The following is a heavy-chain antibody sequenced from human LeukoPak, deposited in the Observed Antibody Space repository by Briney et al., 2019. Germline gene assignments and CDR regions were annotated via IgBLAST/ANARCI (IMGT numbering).Heavy chain of an antibody. J-gene: IGHJ4*02. D-gene: IGHD3-10*01. CDR2: ISAYNGNT. CDR3: ARGPNYYGSGSQDY. Sequence: ASVKVSCKASGYTFTSYGISWVRQAPGQGLEWMGWISAYNGNTNYAQKLQGRVTMTTDKSTSTAYMELSSLRSEDTAVYYCARGPNYYGSGSQDYWGQGTLVTVSS. CDR1: GYTFTSYG. V-gene: IGHV1-18*01.